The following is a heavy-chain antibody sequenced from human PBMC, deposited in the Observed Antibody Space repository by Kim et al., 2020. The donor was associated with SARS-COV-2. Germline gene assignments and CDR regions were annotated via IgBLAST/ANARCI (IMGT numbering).Heavy chain of an antibody. CDR3: ARDLGNSGWYYYGMDV. Sequence: SETLSLTCTVSGGSISSDYWSWIRQPPGKGLEWIGYIYYSGSTYYNPSLKSRVTISLDTSKSQFSLKLSSVTAADTAVYYCARDLGNSGWYYYGMDVWGQGTTVTVSS. J-gene: IGHJ6*02. V-gene: IGHV4-59*01. CDR1: GGSISSDY. CDR2: IYYSGST. D-gene: IGHD6-19*01.